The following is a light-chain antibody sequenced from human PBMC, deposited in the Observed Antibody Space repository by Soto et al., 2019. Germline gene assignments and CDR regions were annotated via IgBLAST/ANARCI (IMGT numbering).Light chain of an antibody. CDR3: QQSGSSSGWT. CDR2: GAS. V-gene: IGKV3-20*01. Sequence: EIVLTQSPGTLSLSPGERATLSCRASQSVSSSYLAWYQQKPGQAPRLLIYGASNRATGIPDRFSGSGSGTDFTLTISRLEPEDFAVYYCQQSGSSSGWTFGQGTKVEIK. J-gene: IGKJ1*01. CDR1: QSVSSSY.